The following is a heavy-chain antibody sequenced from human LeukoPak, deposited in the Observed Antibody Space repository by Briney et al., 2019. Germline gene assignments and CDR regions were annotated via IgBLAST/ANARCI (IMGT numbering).Heavy chain of an antibody. Sequence: GGSLRLSCAASGFTFSDYYMSWIRQAPGKGPEWVSYISSSSSYTNYADSVKGRFTISRDNAKNSLYLQMNSLRAEDTAVYYCATNSRYGDVDYWGQGTLVTVSS. D-gene: IGHD4-17*01. CDR2: ISSSSSYT. J-gene: IGHJ4*02. CDR1: GFTFSDYY. V-gene: IGHV3-11*06. CDR3: ATNSRYGDVDY.